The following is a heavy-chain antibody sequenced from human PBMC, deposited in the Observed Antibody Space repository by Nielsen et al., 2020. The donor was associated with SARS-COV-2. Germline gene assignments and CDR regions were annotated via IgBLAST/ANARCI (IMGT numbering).Heavy chain of an antibody. V-gene: IGHV1-69*05. J-gene: IGHJ4*02. CDR3: ARSPYNYASPLDR. CDR2: IIPMSGTA. CDR1: GGTFSTYA. D-gene: IGHD5-18*01. Sequence: SVKVSCKSSGGTFSTYAINWVRQAPGQGLEWMGGIIPMSGTANYAQNFQGRVTITRDTSAGTVYMELTNLRSEDTAVYYCARSPYNYASPLDRWGQGTLVTVSS.